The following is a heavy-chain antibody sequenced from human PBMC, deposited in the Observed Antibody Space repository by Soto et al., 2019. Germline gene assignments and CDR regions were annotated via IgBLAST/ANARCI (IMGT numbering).Heavy chain of an antibody. CDR1: VFTFSSYS. J-gene: IGHJ5*02. V-gene: IGHV3-21*01. CDR2: ISSSSSYI. CDR3: AGEVDDCSGGSCYWFDP. Sequence: GGSLRLYCAASVFTFSSYSMNWVRQGPGKGLEWVSSISSSSSYIYYADSVKGRFTISRDNAKNSLYLQMNSLRAEDTAVYYCAGEVDDCSGGSCYWFDPWGQGTLVTVSS. D-gene: IGHD2-15*01.